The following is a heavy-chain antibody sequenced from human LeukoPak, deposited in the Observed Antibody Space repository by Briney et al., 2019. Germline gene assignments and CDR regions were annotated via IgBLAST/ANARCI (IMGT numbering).Heavy chain of an antibody. CDR2: IYSDGRT. J-gene: IGHJ4*02. Sequence: GGSLRLSCAASGFTVSRKYMTWVRQAPGKGLEWVSLIYSDGRTYYADSVKGRFTVSRDNSKNTLYLQMNSLRAEDTAVYYCATRPSGDYPYFDYWGQGALVTVAS. CDR3: ATRPSGDYPYFDY. V-gene: IGHV3-53*01. D-gene: IGHD4-17*01. CDR1: GFTVSRKY.